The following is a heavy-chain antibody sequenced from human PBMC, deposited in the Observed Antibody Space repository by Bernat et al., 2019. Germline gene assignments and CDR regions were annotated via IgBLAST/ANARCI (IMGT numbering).Heavy chain of an antibody. D-gene: IGHD3-10*01. CDR1: VGSIGIYY. CDR2: ISYTGDT. CDR3: ARHYLPSGGYSYWFDP. J-gene: IGHJ5*02. Sequence: QEQLQESGPGLVKPSETLSLTCTVSVGSIGIYYWSWIRQPPGKGLEWIASISYTGDTNYNPSLKSRVIISVDTSKGQVSLELTSVTAADTAVYYCARHYLPSGGYSYWFDPWGQGTLVTVSS. V-gene: IGHV4-59*01.